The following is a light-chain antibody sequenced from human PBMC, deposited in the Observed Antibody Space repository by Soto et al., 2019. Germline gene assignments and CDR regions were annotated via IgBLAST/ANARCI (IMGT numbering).Light chain of an antibody. CDR2: SNN. CDR1: NSNIGVNT. V-gene: IGLV1-44*01. J-gene: IGLJ1*01. Sequence: QLVLTQPPSTSGTPGQRVTISCSGSNSNIGVNTVNWYQQLPGTAPKLLIYSNNQRPSGVPDRFSGSKSGTSASLAINGLQSEDEADYYCAAWDDSLSGYVFGTGTKLTVL. CDR3: AAWDDSLSGYV.